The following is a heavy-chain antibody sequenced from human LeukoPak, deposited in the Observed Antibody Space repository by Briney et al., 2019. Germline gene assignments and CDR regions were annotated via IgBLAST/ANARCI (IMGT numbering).Heavy chain of an antibody. J-gene: IGHJ6*02. V-gene: IGHV4-59*08. CDR3: ARRVHCSGGTCYRYGMDG. D-gene: IGHD2-15*01. CDR1: GXSISNFH. Sequence: SETLSLTCTVSGXSISNFHWSWIRQPPGKGLEWIGYIYYSGNTNYNPSLKSRVTISVDTSKNQFSLRLRSVTAADTAVYYCARRVHCSGGTCYRYGMDGWGQGTTVTVSS. CDR2: IYYSGNT.